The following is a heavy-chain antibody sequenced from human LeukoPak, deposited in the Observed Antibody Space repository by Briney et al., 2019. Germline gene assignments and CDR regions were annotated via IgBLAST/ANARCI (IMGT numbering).Heavy chain of an antibody. CDR3: AKVGGPWYYFDY. D-gene: IGHD2-8*02. Sequence: GGSLRLSCAAPGFTFSSYAMSWVRQAPGKGLEWVSAISGSGGSTYYADSVKGRFTISRDNSKNTLYLQMNSLRAEDTAVYYCAKVGGPWYYFDYWGQGTLVTVSS. J-gene: IGHJ4*02. V-gene: IGHV3-23*01. CDR2: ISGSGGST. CDR1: GFTFSSYA.